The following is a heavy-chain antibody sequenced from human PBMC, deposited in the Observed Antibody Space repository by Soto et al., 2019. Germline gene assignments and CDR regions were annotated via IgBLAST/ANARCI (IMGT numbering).Heavy chain of an antibody. V-gene: IGHV1-46*01. CDR3: ARVPYDTTGYYAF. Sequence: EASVKVSCKASGGTFSSYAISWVRQAPGQGLEWMGVIDPTHGSTTYAQKFQGRVTMTSDTSTNTVYMELSSLKSEDTAVYYCARVPYDTTGYYAFWGQGTLVTVSS. CDR1: GGTFSSYA. CDR2: IDPTHGST. J-gene: IGHJ4*02. D-gene: IGHD3-9*01.